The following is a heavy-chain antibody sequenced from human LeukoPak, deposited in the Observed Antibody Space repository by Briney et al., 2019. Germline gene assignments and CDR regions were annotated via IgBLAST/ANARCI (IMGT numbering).Heavy chain of an antibody. V-gene: IGHV1-69*04. D-gene: IGHD3-22*01. CDR1: GYTFTSYG. CDR3: AREIEGLYYYDSSGYYYAY. Sequence: ASVKVSCKASGYTFTSYGISWVRQAPGQGLEWMGRIIPILGIANYAQKFQGRVTITADKSTSTAYMELSSLRSEDTAVYYCAREIEGLYYYDSSGYYYAYWGQGTLVTVSS. J-gene: IGHJ4*02. CDR2: IIPILGIA.